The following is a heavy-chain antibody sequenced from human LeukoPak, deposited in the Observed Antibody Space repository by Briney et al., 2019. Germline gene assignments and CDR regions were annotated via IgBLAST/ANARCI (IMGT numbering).Heavy chain of an antibody. CDR3: ARGRSRSKGAEIPN. CDR1: GGSFSGYY. J-gene: IGHJ4*02. Sequence: SETLSLTCAVYGGSFSGYYWSWIRQPPGKGLEWIGEINHSGSTNYNPSLKSRVTISVDTSKNQFSLKLSSVTAADTAVYYCARGRSRSKGAEIPNWGQGTLVTVSS. V-gene: IGHV4-34*01. CDR2: INHSGST. D-gene: IGHD2-2*02.